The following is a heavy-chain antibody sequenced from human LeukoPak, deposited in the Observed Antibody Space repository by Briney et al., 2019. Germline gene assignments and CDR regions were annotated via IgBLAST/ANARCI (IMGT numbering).Heavy chain of an antibody. D-gene: IGHD1-26*01. V-gene: IGHV3-53*01. Sequence: GGSLRLSCAASGFTVSSNYMSWVRQAPGTGLEWVSVIYSGGSTYYADSAKGRFTISRGISNNTLYLQMNSLRAEDTAVYYCARGGSYYPLWGQGTLVTVSS. J-gene: IGHJ4*02. CDR1: GFTVSSNY. CDR3: ARGGSYYPL. CDR2: IYSGGST.